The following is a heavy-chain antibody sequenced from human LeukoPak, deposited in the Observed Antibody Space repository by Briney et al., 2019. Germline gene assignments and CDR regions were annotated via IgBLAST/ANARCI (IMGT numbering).Heavy chain of an antibody. D-gene: IGHD1-14*01. CDR3: ARGDTGKIADAFDL. CDR1: EFTFTDHT. V-gene: IGHV3-21*01. CDR2: VSGASTYM. J-gene: IGHJ3*01. Sequence: PGGSLRLSCAGSEFTFTDHTINWVRQAPGKGLEWVSSVSGASTYMYHADPVKGRFTLSRDNAKNSVFLQLSSLRVEDTAVYYCARGDTGKIADAFDLWGQGTLVTVSS.